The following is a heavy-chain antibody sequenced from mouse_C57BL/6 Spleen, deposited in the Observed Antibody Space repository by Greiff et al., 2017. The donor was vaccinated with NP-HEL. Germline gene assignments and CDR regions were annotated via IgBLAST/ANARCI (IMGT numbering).Heavy chain of an antibody. J-gene: IGHJ4*01. Sequence: EVQLVESGPELVKPGASVKMSCKASGYTFTDYNMHWVKQSHGKSLEWIGYINPNNGGTSYNQKFKGKATLTVNKSSSTAYMELRSLTSEDSAVYYCARSFYYYGSSSAMDYWGQGTSVTVSS. D-gene: IGHD1-1*01. CDR1: GYTFTDYN. CDR2: INPNNGGT. V-gene: IGHV1-22*01. CDR3: ARSFYYYGSSSAMDY.